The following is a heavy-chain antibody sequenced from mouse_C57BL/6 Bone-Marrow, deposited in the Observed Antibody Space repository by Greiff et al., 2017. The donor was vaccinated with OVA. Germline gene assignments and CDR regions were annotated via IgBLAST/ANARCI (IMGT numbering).Heavy chain of an antibody. V-gene: IGHV1-82*01. Sequence: QVQLQQPGTELVKPGASVKLSCKASGYTFTSYWMHWVKQRPGQGLEWIGRIYPGDGDTNYNGKFKGKATLTADKSSSTAYMQLSSLTSEDSAVYFCARERRTTVVAKDYWGQGTTLTVSS. J-gene: IGHJ2*01. CDR3: ARERRTTVVAKDY. D-gene: IGHD1-1*01. CDR1: GYTFTSYW. CDR2: IYPGDGDT.